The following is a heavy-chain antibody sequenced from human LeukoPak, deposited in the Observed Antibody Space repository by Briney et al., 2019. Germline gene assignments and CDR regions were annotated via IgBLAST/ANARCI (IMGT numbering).Heavy chain of an antibody. V-gene: IGHV3-15*01. CDR1: GFTVRNAW. CDR3: AKDMGSGSYHFDY. Sequence: GGSLRLSCAASGFTVRNAWMSWVRQAPGKGLEWVGRVKSKSDGGSTDYGAPVKGRFTISRDDSENTLYLQMNSLTTDDTAVYYCAKDMGSGSYHFDYWGQGTLVTVSS. CDR2: VKSKSDGGST. J-gene: IGHJ4*02. D-gene: IGHD3-10*01.